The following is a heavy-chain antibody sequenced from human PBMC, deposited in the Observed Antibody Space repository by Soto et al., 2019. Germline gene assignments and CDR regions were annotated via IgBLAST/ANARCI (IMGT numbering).Heavy chain of an antibody. CDR1: GGSISSDSFY. V-gene: IGHV4-39*01. D-gene: IGHD2-15*01. CDR2: IYYSGDT. Sequence: XATLSLTCTVSGGSISSDSFYWAWIRQPPGKGLEWIGIIYYSGDTYYNPSLAGRLTMSVDTSNQFSLTLRSVTAAETALYYCARNQPQRYCSGGTCRPAYGMDVWGQGTTVTVSS. CDR3: ARNQPQRYCSGGTCRPAYGMDV. J-gene: IGHJ6*02.